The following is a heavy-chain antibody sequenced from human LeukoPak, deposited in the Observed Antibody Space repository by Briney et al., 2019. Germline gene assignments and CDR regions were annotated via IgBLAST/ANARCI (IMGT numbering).Heavy chain of an antibody. J-gene: IGHJ4*02. CDR1: GFTFSTYV. V-gene: IGHV3-23*01. D-gene: IGHD4-17*01. CDR2: ISGSGGST. CDR3: AKDLSGYGVTLLDY. Sequence: PGGSLRLSCAASGFTFSTYVMSWVRQAPRKGLEWFSAISGSGGSTYYADSVKGRFTISRDNSKNTLYMQMNSLGAEDTAVYYCAKDLSGYGVTLLDYWGQGTLVTVSS.